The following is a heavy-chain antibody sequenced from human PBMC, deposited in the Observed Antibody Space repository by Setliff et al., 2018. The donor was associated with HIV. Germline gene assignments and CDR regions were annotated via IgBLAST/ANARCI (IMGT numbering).Heavy chain of an antibody. Sequence: PSETLSLTCTVSGGSISSGCYYWSWIRQHPGKGLEWIGYIYYSGSTYYNPSLKSRVTISVDTSKNQFSLKLSSVTAADTAVFYCARGTLYYYDTGGYSYFDYWGQGTLVTVSS. CDR1: GGSISSGCYY. D-gene: IGHD3-22*01. V-gene: IGHV4-31*03. J-gene: IGHJ4*02. CDR3: ARGTLYYYDTGGYSYFDY. CDR2: IYYSGST.